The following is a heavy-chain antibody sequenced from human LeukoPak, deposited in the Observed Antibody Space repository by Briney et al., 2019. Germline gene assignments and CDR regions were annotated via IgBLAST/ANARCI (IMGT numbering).Heavy chain of an antibody. CDR1: GFTFSSYG. D-gene: IGHD5-24*01. J-gene: IGHJ4*02. Sequence: GSLRLSCAASGFTFSSYGMHWVRPAPGKGLEWVAVISYDGSNKYYADSVKGRFTISRDNSKNTLYLQMNSLRAEDTAVYYCAKDSPVVEMATIESYWGQGTLVTVSS. CDR2: ISYDGSNK. V-gene: IGHV3-30*18. CDR3: AKDSPVVEMATIESY.